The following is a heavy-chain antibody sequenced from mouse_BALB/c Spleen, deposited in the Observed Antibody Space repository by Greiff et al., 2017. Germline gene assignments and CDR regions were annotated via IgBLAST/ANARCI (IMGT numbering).Heavy chain of an antibody. CDR2: IDPANGNT. CDR1: GFNIKDTY. CDR3: ARSPYPYYYAMDY. V-gene: IGHV14-3*02. J-gene: IGHJ4*01. Sequence: EVKLVESGAELVKPGASVKLSCTASGFNIKDTYMHWVKQRPEQGLEWIGRIDPANGNTKYDPKFQGKATITADTSSNTAYLQLSSLTSEDTAVYYCARSPYPYYYAMDYWGQGTSVTVSS.